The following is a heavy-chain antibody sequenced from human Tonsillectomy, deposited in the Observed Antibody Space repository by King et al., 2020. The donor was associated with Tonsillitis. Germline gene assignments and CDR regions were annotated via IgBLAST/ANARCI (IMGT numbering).Heavy chain of an antibody. CDR1: GGFISSYY. V-gene: IGHV4-59*01. CDR3: ARWDQVSVNYYYGMDV. D-gene: IGHD1-26*01. Sequence: QLQESGPGLVKPSETLSLTCTVSGGFISSYYWSWIRQPPGKGLEWIGYIYYSGSTNYNPSLKSRVTISVDTSKNQFSLKLSSVTAADTAVYYCARWDQVSVNYYYGMDVWGQGTTVTVSS. CDR2: IYYSGST. J-gene: IGHJ6*02.